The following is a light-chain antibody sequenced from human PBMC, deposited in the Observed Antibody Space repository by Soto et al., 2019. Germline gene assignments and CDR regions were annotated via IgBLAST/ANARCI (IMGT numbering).Light chain of an antibody. V-gene: IGLV1-40*01. CDR1: SSNIGAGFD. Sequence: QSVLTQPPSVSGAPGQRVTISCTGSSSNIGAGFDVHWYQQFPGTAPRLLMYGNNNRPSGVPDRFSGSKSGTSASLAITGLQAEDEADYCCQSYDISLSASSPSWVFGGGTKLTVL. CDR3: QSYDISLSASSPSWV. J-gene: IGLJ3*02. CDR2: GNN.